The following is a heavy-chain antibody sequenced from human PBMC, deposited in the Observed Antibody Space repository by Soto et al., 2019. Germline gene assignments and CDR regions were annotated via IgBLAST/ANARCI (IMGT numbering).Heavy chain of an antibody. CDR3: AKDVSDDFWSGYLGGSNGGMDV. D-gene: IGHD3-3*01. CDR2: ISGSGGST. Sequence: GGSLRLSCAASGFTFSSYAMSWVRQAPGKGLEWVSAISGSGGSTYYADSVKGRFTISRDNSKNTLYLQMNSLRAEDTAVYYCAKDVSDDFWSGYLGGSNGGMDVWGQGTTVTVSS. J-gene: IGHJ6*02. V-gene: IGHV3-23*01. CDR1: GFTFSSYA.